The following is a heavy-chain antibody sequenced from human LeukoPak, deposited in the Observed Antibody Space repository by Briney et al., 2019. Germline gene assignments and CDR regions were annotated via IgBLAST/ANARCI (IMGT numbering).Heavy chain of an antibody. CDR3: ARERGYYDSSGCFDY. CDR1: GFTFSSYA. J-gene: IGHJ4*02. V-gene: IGHV3-30-3*01. Sequence: GGSLRLSCAASGFTFSSYAMHWVRQAPGKGLEWVAVISYDGSNKYYADSVKGRFTISRDNSKNTLYLQMNSLRAEDTAVYYCARERGYYDSSGCFDYWGQGTLVTVSS. CDR2: ISYDGSNK. D-gene: IGHD3-22*01.